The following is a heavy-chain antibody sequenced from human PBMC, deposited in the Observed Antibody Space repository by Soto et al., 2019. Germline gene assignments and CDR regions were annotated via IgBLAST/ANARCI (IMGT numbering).Heavy chain of an antibody. D-gene: IGHD1-26*01. V-gene: IGHV1-3*01. CDR2: INAGNGNT. CDR1: GYIFTSYV. Sequence: ASVKVSCKASGYIFTSYVMHWVRQAPGQRLEWMGWINAGNGNTKYSPKYQGSVTITRDTSASAAHMDMSSLTSEDKAVYFCARGNQELDYWGQGTLVTVSS. J-gene: IGHJ4*02. CDR3: ARGNQELDY.